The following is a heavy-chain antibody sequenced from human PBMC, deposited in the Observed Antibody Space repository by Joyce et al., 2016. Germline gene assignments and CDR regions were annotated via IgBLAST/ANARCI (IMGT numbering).Heavy chain of an antibody. V-gene: IGHV1-69*06. D-gene: IGHD1-26*01. CDR3: ARDLGEWELLRSGAFDI. CDR1: GGTFSNYV. CDR2: IVPRFGPP. Sequence: QVQLVQSGAEVKKPGSSVTVSCEASGGTFSNYVISWVRQAPGQGFEWMGGIVPRFGPPKYGQKFQGRVTITADKSTSTASMELSSLRSEDTAVYYCARDLGEWELLRSGAFDIWGQGTMVTVSS. J-gene: IGHJ3*02.